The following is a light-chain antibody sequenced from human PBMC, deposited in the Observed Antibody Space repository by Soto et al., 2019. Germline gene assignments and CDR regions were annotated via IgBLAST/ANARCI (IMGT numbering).Light chain of an antibody. Sequence: QYVLTQPPSVSGAPGQRVTISCTGSSYNIGAGYDVHWYQQLPGTAPKLLIYANSNRPSGVPDRFSGSKSGTSASLAITGLQAEDEADYYCQSYDSSLSGGVFGGGTKLTVL. J-gene: IGLJ3*02. CDR1: SYNIGAGYD. V-gene: IGLV1-40*01. CDR3: QSYDSSLSGGV. CDR2: ANS.